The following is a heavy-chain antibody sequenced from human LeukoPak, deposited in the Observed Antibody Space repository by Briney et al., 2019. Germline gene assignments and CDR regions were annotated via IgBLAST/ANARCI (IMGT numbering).Heavy chain of an antibody. J-gene: IGHJ4*02. Sequence: GGSLRLSCAASGFTFSSYGMHWVRQAPGKGLEWVAVIWYDGSNKYYADSVKGRFTISRDNSKNTLYLQMNSLRAEDTAVYYCARGQDYGRNSVSRYWGQGTLVTVSS. CDR3: ARGQDYGRNSVSRY. CDR1: GFTFSSYG. CDR2: IWYDGSNK. V-gene: IGHV3-33*01. D-gene: IGHD4-23*01.